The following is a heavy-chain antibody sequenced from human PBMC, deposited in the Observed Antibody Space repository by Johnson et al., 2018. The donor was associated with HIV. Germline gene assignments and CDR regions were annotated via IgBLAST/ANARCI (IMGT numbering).Heavy chain of an antibody. CDR3: AREFGPWWEPNAAFDI. Sequence: QVQLVESGGGVVQPGRSLRLSCAASGFTFSSYGMHWVRQAPGKGLEWVAVIWYDGSNKYYADSVKGRFTISRDNSKNTLYLQMNSLRAEDTAVYYCAREFGPWWEPNAAFDIWGQGTMVTVSS. D-gene: IGHD1-26*01. V-gene: IGHV3-33*01. CDR2: IWYDGSNK. J-gene: IGHJ3*02. CDR1: GFTFSSYG.